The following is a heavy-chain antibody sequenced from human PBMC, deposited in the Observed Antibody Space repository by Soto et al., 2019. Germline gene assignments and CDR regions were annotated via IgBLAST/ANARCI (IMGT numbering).Heavy chain of an antibody. CDR1: GFTFSSYA. CDR3: AKRRGAAGHFDY. J-gene: IGHJ4*02. CDR2: VSIGGST. D-gene: IGHD2-15*01. V-gene: IGHV3-23*01. Sequence: DVQLLESGGGLVQPEGSLRLSCAASGFTFSSYAMGWVRQGPGKGLEWVAVVSIGGSTHYADSVRGRFTISRDNSTNTLSLQLNSLTAEDTAVYFCAKRRGAAGHFDYWGQGGLLIVSS.